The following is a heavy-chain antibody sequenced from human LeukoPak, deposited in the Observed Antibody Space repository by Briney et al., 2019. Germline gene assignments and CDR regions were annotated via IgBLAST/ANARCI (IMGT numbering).Heavy chain of an antibody. J-gene: IGHJ4*02. CDR1: GYTFTSYG. Sequence: ASVKVSCKASGYTFTSYGISWVRQAPGQGLEWMGWISAYNGNTNYAQKLQGRVTMTTDTSTSTAYMELRSLRSDDTAVYYCARSYLMVRGVIIVSNTDYWGQGTLVTVPS. CDR3: ARSYLMVRGVIIVSNTDY. CDR2: ISAYNGNT. D-gene: IGHD3-10*01. V-gene: IGHV1-18*01.